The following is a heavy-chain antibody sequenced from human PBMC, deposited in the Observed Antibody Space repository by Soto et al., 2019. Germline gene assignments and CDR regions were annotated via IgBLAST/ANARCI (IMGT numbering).Heavy chain of an antibody. CDR1: GYSCTSYW. J-gene: IGHJ6*02. CDR3: ARRGSSWTTFNEYYGMDV. Sequence: GESLKISCKGSGYSCTSYWIRWVRQMPGKRLEWMCRIYPSDSYTNYSPSFQGHVTISAEKSISTAYLRWRRLKASDNAMYYCARRGSSWTTFNEYYGMDVWGQGTTVTVSS. D-gene: IGHD6-13*01. V-gene: IGHV5-10-1*01. CDR2: IYPSDSYT.